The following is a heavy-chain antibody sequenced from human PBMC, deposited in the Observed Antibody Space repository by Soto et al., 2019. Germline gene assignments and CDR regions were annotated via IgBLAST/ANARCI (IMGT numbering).Heavy chain of an antibody. Sequence: QVQLVQSGAEVKKPGSSVKVSCKASGGTFSSYAISWVRQAPGQGLEWMGGIIPIFGTANYAPKFQGRVTITADESTRTAYMELSSLRSEDTAVYYCARESRYCSGGSCYFLPGIDYWGQGTLVTVSS. V-gene: IGHV1-69*12. CDR1: GGTFSSYA. D-gene: IGHD2-15*01. J-gene: IGHJ4*02. CDR3: ARESRYCSGGSCYFLPGIDY. CDR2: IIPIFGTA.